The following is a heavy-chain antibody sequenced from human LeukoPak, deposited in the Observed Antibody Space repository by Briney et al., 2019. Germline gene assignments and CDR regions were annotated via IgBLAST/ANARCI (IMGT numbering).Heavy chain of an antibody. CDR2: MNPNSGNT. Sequence: GASVKVSCKASGYTFTSYDINWVRQATGQGLEWMGWMNPNSGNTGYAQKFQGRVTMTKNTSISTAYMELSSLRSEDTAVYYCARGPFTYYDFWSGSYYFDYWGQGTLVTVSS. D-gene: IGHD3-3*01. CDR3: ARGPFTYYDFWSGSYYFDY. V-gene: IGHV1-8*01. CDR1: GYTFTSYD. J-gene: IGHJ4*02.